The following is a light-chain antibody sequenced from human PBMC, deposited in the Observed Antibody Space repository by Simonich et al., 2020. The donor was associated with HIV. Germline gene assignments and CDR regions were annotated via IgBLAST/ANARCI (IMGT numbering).Light chain of an antibody. CDR3: QQRSDWPGT. CDR1: PSVSSY. V-gene: IGKV3-11*01. Sequence: EIVLTQSPATLSLSPGERATLSCRASPSVSSYLAWYQQKPGQAPRLLSYDASNSATDIPARFSGSGSGTDFTLTISSLEPEDFAVYYCQQRSDWPGTFGQGTKLEIK. J-gene: IGKJ2*01. CDR2: DAS.